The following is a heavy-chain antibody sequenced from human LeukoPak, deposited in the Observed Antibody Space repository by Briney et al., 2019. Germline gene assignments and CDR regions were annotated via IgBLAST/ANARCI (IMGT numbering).Heavy chain of an antibody. V-gene: IGHV3-30*04. Sequence: GGSLRLSCAASGFRFSSFAMHWVRQAPGKGLERVAVISYDGSNKYYADSVKGRFTISRDNSKNTLYVQMNSLRAEDTAVYYCARGARKGDDYGGFFDYWGQGTLVTVSS. D-gene: IGHD4-23*01. CDR1: GFRFSSFA. CDR3: ARGARKGDDYGGFFDY. CDR2: ISYDGSNK. J-gene: IGHJ4*02.